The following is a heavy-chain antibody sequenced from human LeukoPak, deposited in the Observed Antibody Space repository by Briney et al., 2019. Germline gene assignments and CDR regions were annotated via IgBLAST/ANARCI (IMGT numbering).Heavy chain of an antibody. J-gene: IGHJ4*02. CDR2: VRYSGTI. D-gene: IGHD3-22*01. CDR3: ARHYYDSSGYRRDYYFDY. CDR1: GGSLSSTSDY. V-gene: IGHV4-39*01. Sequence: SETLSLACTVSGGSLSSTSDYWGWIRQPPGKGLEWIGSVRYSGTIYYSPSLKSRLTMSVDTSKNQFSLKLSSVTAADTAVYYCARHYYDSSGYRRDYYFDYWGQGTLVTVSS.